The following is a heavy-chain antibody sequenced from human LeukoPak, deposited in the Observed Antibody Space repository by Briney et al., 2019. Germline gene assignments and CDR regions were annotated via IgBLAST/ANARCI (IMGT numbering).Heavy chain of an antibody. CDR2: ISYDGSNK. CDR3: ARVKVGSWDWFDP. V-gene: IGHV3-30*03. D-gene: IGHD1-26*01. J-gene: IGHJ5*02. CDR1: GFTFSSYG. Sequence: HPGGSLRLSCAASGFTFSSYGMHWVRQAPGKGLEWVAVISYDGSNKYYADSVKGRFTISRDNAKNTAYLQMNSLRAEDTAVYYCARVKVGSWDWFDPWGQGTLVTVSS.